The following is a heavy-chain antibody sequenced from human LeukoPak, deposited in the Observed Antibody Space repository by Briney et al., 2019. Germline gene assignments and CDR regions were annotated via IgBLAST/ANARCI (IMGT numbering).Heavy chain of an antibody. CDR2: VSGIGGST. CDR1: GFTFSSYA. J-gene: IGHJ4*02. D-gene: IGHD3-10*01. Sequence: GGSLGLSCTTSGFTFSSYAMSWVRQAPGKGLEWVSAVSGIGGSTYYADSVKGRFTISRDNSKNMLYLQMNSLSGEDTAVYSCARGGTMYYGSGNFDYWGQGTLVTVSS. V-gene: IGHV3-23*01. CDR3: ARGGTMYYGSGNFDY.